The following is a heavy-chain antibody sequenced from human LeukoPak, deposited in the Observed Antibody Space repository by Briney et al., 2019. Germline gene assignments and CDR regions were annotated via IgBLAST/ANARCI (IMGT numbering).Heavy chain of an antibody. D-gene: IGHD2-2*01. Sequence: GASVKVSCKASGYTFTGYYMHWVRQAPGQGLEWMGWINPNSGGTNYAQKFQGRVTMTRDTSISTAYMELSRLRSDDTAVYYCARPARAIVVVPAAMMVWFDPWGQGTLVTVSS. J-gene: IGHJ5*02. CDR3: ARPARAIVVVPAAMMVWFDP. V-gene: IGHV1-2*02. CDR2: INPNSGGT. CDR1: GYTFTGYY.